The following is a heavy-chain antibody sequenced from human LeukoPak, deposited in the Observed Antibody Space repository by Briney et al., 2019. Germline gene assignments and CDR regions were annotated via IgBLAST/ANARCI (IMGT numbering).Heavy chain of an antibody. V-gene: IGHV4-38-2*01. Sequence: KPSETLSPTCAVSRYSISSGYHWAWIRQPPGKGLEWIGSIYRSGSAYYNPSLKSRVTISVDTSKNQFSLRVTSVTAADTAVYYCARVDYILDYWGQGTLVTVSS. J-gene: IGHJ4*02. CDR1: RYSISSGYH. D-gene: IGHD4-11*01. CDR2: IYRSGSA. CDR3: ARVDYILDY.